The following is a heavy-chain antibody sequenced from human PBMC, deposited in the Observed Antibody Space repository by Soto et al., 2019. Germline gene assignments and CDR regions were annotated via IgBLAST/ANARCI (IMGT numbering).Heavy chain of an antibody. J-gene: IGHJ5*02. V-gene: IGHV3-73*01. CDR3: TRQTDFWSGYYNWFDP. CDR1: GFTFSGSA. CDR2: IRSKANSYAT. Sequence: GGSLRLSCAASGFTFSGSAMHWVRQASGKGLEWVGRIRSKANSYATAYAASVKGRFTISSDDSKNTAYLQMNSLKTEYTAVYYCTRQTDFWSGYYNWFDPWGQGTLVTVSS. D-gene: IGHD3-3*01.